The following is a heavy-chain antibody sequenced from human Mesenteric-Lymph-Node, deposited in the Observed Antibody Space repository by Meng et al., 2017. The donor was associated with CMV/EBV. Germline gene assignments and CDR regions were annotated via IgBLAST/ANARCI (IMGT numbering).Heavy chain of an antibody. Sequence: SETLSLTCAVYGGSFSGYYWSWIRQPPGKGLEWIGEINHSGNTNYNPSLRSRVTISVDTSKNQFSLKLTSVTVADTAVYYCARHAAAAPSDPWGQGTLVTVSS. J-gene: IGHJ5*02. D-gene: IGHD6-13*01. CDR3: ARHAAAAPSDP. CDR2: INHSGNT. CDR1: GGSFSGYY. V-gene: IGHV4-34*01.